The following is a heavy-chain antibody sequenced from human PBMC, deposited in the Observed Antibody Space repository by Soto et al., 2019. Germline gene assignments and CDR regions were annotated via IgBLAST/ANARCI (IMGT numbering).Heavy chain of an antibody. CDR2: LIGGSGDT. CDR3: AKDKQPDVVSDIDY. D-gene: IGHD2-15*01. Sequence: GGSLRLSWAASGFTFRYYTISWVRQAPGKGVEWVSRLIGGSGDTFSADSVAGRFTLSRDISKRTLYLQMNGLRGEDTAFYYFAKDKQPDVVSDIDYWGHGTLVTVSS. CDR1: GFTFRYYT. J-gene: IGHJ4*01. V-gene: IGHV3-23*01.